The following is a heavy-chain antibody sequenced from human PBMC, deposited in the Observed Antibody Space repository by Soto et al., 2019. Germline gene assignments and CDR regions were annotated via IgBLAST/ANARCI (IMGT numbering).Heavy chain of an antibody. CDR3: ARHGPRDGYNYDYFDY. CDR2: IDPSDSYT. D-gene: IGHD5-12*01. V-gene: IGHV5-10-1*01. CDR1: GYSFTSYW. J-gene: IGHJ4*02. Sequence: PGESLKISCXGSGYSFTSYWISWVRQMPGKGLEWMGRIDPSDSYTNYSPSFQGHVTTSADKSISTAYLQWSSLKASDTAMYYCARHGPRDGYNYDYFDYWGQGTLVTVSS.